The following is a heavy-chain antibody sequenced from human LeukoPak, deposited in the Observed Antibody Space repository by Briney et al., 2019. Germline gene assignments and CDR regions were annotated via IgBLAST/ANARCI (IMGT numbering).Heavy chain of an antibody. CDR2: INHSGST. V-gene: IGHV4-34*01. J-gene: IGHJ3*02. Sequence: GSLRLSCAASGFTFSSYSMNWVRQAPGKGLEWIGEINHSGSTNYNPSLKSRVTISVDTSKNQFSLKLSSVTAADTAVYYCARGLRRKRAFDIWGQGTMVTVSS. CDR3: ARGLRRKRAFDI. CDR1: GFTFSSYS.